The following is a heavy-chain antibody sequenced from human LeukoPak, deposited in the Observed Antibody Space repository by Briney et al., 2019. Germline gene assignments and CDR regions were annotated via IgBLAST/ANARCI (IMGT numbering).Heavy chain of an antibody. J-gene: IGHJ4*02. D-gene: IGHD6-13*01. Sequence: GESLKISCKGFGYSFTSYWIAWVRQMPGKGLEWMGIIYPGDSDTRYSPSFQGQVTISADKSISTAYLQWSSLKASDTAMYYCARVHSSSWSPYYFDYWGQGTLVTVSS. V-gene: IGHV5-51*01. CDR1: GYSFTSYW. CDR3: ARVHSSSWSPYYFDY. CDR2: IYPGDSDT.